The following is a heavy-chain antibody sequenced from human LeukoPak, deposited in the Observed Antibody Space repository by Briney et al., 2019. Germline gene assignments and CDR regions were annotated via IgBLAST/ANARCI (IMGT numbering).Heavy chain of an antibody. Sequence: GGSLRLSCAASGFTFSSYAMHWVRQAPGKGLEYVSAVSSNGGSTYYANSVKGRFTISRDNSKNTLYLQMGSLRAEDMAVYYCARGGIAAAGYKYYFVYWGQGTLVTVSS. CDR2: VSSNGGST. V-gene: IGHV3-64*01. D-gene: IGHD6-13*01. J-gene: IGHJ4*02. CDR3: ARGGIAAAGYKYYFVY. CDR1: GFTFSSYA.